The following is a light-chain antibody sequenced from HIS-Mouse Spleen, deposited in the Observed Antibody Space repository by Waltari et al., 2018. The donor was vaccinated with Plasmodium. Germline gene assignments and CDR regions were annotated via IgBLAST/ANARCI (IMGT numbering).Light chain of an antibody. Sequence: AIWMTQSPSLLSASTGDRVTISCRMSQGISTYLGWYQQKPGKAPELLSYAASTWQRWVPSRCSGSGSGTDFTLTISCLQSEEFATYYGQQYYSVPLTFGPGTKVDIK. CDR2: AAS. V-gene: IGKV1D-8*02. CDR1: QGISTY. CDR3: QQYYSVPLT. J-gene: IGKJ3*01.